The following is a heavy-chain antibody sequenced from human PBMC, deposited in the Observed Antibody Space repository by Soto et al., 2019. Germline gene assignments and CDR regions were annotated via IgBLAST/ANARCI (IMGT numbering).Heavy chain of an antibody. J-gene: IGHJ4*02. D-gene: IGHD2-15*01. CDR2: INYSGNT. V-gene: IGHV4-34*01. CDR1: GGPFSGYY. CDR3: GRGIGGTSDY. Sequence: SETLSLTCAVHGGPFSGYYWSWIRQPPGKGLEWIGEINYSGNTNYTPSLKSRVTISVDTSKKHFSLKLSSVTAAATAVYYCGRGIGGTSDYWGQGTLVTVSS.